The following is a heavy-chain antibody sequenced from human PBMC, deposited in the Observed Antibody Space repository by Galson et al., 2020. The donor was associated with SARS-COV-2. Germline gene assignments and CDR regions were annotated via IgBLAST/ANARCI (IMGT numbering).Heavy chain of an antibody. Sequence: GGSLRLSCAASGFTFSSYAMHWVRQAPGKGLEWVAVISYDGSNKYYADSVKGRFTISRDNSKNTLYLQMNSLRAEDTAVYYCARDPKAYYYMDVWGKGTTVTVSS. CDR1: GFTFSSYA. V-gene: IGHV3-30*04. J-gene: IGHJ6*03. CDR2: ISYDGSNK. CDR3: ARDPKAYYYMDV.